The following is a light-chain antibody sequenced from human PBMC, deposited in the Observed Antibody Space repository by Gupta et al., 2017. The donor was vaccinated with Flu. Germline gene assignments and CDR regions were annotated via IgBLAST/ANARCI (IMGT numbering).Light chain of an antibody. V-gene: IGLV1-40*01. CDR3: QSYDSSLSGFWV. CDR1: SPNIGAGYD. Sequence: QSVLTPPPSVSGAPGQRVTISCTGSSPNIGAGYDVPWYQQLPGTAPKLLIYGNSNRPSGVPDRFSGSKSGTSASLAITGLQAEDEADYYCQSYDSSLSGFWVFGGGTKLTVL. CDR2: GNS. J-gene: IGLJ3*02.